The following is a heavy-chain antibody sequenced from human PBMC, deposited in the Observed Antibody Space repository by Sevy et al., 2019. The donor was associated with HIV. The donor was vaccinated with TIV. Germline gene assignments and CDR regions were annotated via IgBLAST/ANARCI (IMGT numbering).Heavy chain of an antibody. D-gene: IGHD6-19*01. CDR2: IWSDSNNK. Sequence: GGSLRLSCEASGFTFSSYAIHWVRQAPGKGLEWVAVIWSDSNNKYYTDSVNGRFTISRDNAKNTLYLQMNSLRVDDIAVYYCARESGVGWFVHYWGQGTLVTVSS. J-gene: IGHJ4*02. CDR1: GFTFSSYA. V-gene: IGHV3-33*01. CDR3: ARESGVGWFVHY.